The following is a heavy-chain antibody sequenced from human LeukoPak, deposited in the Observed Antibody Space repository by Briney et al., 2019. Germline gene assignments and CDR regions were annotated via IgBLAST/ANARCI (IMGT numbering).Heavy chain of an antibody. D-gene: IGHD5-12*01. CDR2: IYWSANT. Sequence: SETLSLTCTVSGGSISSYFWSWIRQPAGKGLEWIGRIYWSANTHYNPSLKSRVSMSVDTSKNQFSLKLSSVTAADTAVYFCARGDSGYDFGLWGQGTLVTVSS. CDR3: ARGDSGYDFGL. V-gene: IGHV4-4*07. J-gene: IGHJ5*02. CDR1: GGSISSYF.